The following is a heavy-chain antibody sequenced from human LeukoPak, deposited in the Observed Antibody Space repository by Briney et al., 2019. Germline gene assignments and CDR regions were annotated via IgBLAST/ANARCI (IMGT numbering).Heavy chain of an antibody. Sequence: ASVKVSCKASGYTFTSYGISWVRQAPGQGLEWMGWISAYNGNTNYAQKLQGRVTMTTDTSTSTAYMELRSLRSDDTAVCYCARAPLQWLVPSWFDPWGQGTPVTVSS. J-gene: IGHJ5*02. CDR1: GYTFTSYG. CDR2: ISAYNGNT. V-gene: IGHV1-18*01. D-gene: IGHD6-19*01. CDR3: ARAPLQWLVPSWFDP.